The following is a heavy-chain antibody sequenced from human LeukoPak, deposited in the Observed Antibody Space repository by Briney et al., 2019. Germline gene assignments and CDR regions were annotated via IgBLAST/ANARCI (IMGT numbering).Heavy chain of an antibody. V-gene: IGHV3-7*01. Sequence: PGGSLRLSCAASGFTFSSYWMSWVRQAPGKGLEWVANIKQDGSEKYYVDSVKGRFTISRDNAKNSLYLQMNSLRAEDTAVYYCAREGSSGLYSLLKYYFDYWCQRTPVTVSS. D-gene: IGHD6-19*01. CDR3: AREGSSGLYSLLKYYFDY. CDR1: GFTFSSYW. CDR2: IKQDGSEK. J-gene: IGHJ4*02.